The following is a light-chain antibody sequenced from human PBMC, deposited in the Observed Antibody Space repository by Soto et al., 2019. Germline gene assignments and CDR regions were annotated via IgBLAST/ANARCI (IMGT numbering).Light chain of an antibody. J-gene: IGLJ2*01. Sequence: QSVLTQPPSASGTPGQRVTISCSGSSSNIGSNTVNWYQQLPGTAPKLLIYSNNQRPSGVPDRFSGSKSGTSASLAITGRQSEDEDDYYCAAWDDSLNVVLGGGPKLTVL. CDR2: SNN. V-gene: IGLV1-44*01. CDR3: AAWDDSLNVV. CDR1: SSNIGSNT.